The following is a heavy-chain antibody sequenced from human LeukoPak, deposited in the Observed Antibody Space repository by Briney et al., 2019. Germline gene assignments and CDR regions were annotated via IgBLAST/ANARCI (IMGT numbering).Heavy chain of an antibody. CDR1: GSTLSDLS. Sequence: GASVKVSCKVSGSTLSDLSIHWARQAPGKGLEYVGGSDPEDGETFHAQNFQGRVTMTEDTSIDTAYMELSRLRSEDTAVYYCVTDRARLFWYFDLWGRGTLVTVSS. J-gene: IGHJ2*01. D-gene: IGHD2-21*02. CDR2: SDPEDGET. CDR3: VTDRARLFWYFDL. V-gene: IGHV1-24*01.